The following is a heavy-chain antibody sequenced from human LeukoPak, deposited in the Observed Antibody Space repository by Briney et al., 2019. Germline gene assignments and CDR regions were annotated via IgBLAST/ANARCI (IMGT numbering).Heavy chain of an antibody. V-gene: IGHV1-2*02. CDR1: GYTFTGYY. CDR3: ARDRRSNINHYYDSSGYSY. D-gene: IGHD3-22*01. J-gene: IGHJ4*02. CDR2: INPNSGGT. Sequence: ASVKVSCKASGYTFTGYYMHWVRPAPGQGLEWMGWINPNSGGTNYAQKFQGRVTMTRDTSISTAYMELSRLRSDDTAVYYCARDRRSNINHYYDSSGYSYWGQGTLVTVSS.